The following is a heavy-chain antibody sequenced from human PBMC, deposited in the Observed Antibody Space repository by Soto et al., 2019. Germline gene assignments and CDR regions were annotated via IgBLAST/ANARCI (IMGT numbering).Heavy chain of an antibody. J-gene: IGHJ4*02. D-gene: IGHD3-3*01. V-gene: IGHV4-30-2*01. CDR1: GGSISSGGYS. CDR2: IYHSGST. Sequence: QLQLQESGSGLVKPSKTLSLTCAVSGGSISSGGYSWTWIRQPPGKGLEWIGYIYHSGSTYYNPSLKSRVTISVDRSKNQFSLKLSSVTAADRAVYYCARGSPFGRWGQGTLVTVSS. CDR3: ARGSPFGR.